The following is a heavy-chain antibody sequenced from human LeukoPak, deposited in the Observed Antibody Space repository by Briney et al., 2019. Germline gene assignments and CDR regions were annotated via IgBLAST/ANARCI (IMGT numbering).Heavy chain of an antibody. CDR3: ARGKFVNDAFDI. V-gene: IGHV1-8*03. Sequence: ASVKVSCKASGYTFTSYDINWVRQATGQGLEWMGWMNPNSGNTGYAQKFQGKVTITRNTSISTAYMELSSLRSEDTAVYYCARGKFVNDAFDIWGQGTMVTVSS. J-gene: IGHJ3*02. CDR2: MNPNSGNT. CDR1: GYTFTSYD.